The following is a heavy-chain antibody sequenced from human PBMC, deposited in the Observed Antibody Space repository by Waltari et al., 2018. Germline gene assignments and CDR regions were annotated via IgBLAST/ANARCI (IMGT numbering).Heavy chain of an antibody. D-gene: IGHD4-17*01. J-gene: IGHJ3*02. CDR1: GGSISSGSYY. V-gene: IGHV4-61*02. CDR3: ARAGYGDYFSFRDAFDI. Sequence: QVQLQESGPGLVKPSQTLSLTCTVSGGSISSGSYYWSWIRQPAGKGLEWIGRIYTSGSTNYNPSLRSRVTISVDTSKTQFSLNLSSVTAADTAVYYCARAGYGDYFSFRDAFDIWGQGTMVTVSS. CDR2: IYTSGST.